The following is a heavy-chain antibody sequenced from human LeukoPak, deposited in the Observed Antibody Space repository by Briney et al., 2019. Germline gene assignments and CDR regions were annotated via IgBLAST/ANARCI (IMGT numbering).Heavy chain of an antibody. V-gene: IGHV3-23*01. Sequence: GGSLRLSFAASGFPFSNYAMSWVRQAPGKGLEWVSIISGSGGSTYYADSVKGRFTTSRDNSKNTLYLQMNSLRTEDTAVYFCAKEVYRQQVVQNWGQGTLVIVSS. J-gene: IGHJ4*02. CDR1: GFPFSNYA. D-gene: IGHD6-13*01. CDR3: AKEVYRQQVVQN. CDR2: ISGSGGST.